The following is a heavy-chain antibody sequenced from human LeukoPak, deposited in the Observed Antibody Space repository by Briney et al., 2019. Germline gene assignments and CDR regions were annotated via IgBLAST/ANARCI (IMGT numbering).Heavy chain of an antibody. CDR1: GFTFSNYA. CDR3: AKWGDYDVLTGYYDSDY. Sequence: GGSLRLSCAASGFTFSNYAMSWVRQAPGKGLEWVSAIGGRGGGTYYADSVKGRFTVSRDDSKNTLYLQMSSLRAEDTAVYYCAKWGDYDVLTGYYDSDYWGQGTLVTVSS. D-gene: IGHD3-9*01. J-gene: IGHJ4*02. CDR2: IGGRGGGT. V-gene: IGHV3-23*01.